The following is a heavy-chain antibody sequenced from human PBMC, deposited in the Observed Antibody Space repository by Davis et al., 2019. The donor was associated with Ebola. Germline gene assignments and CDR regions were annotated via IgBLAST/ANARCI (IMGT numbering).Heavy chain of an antibody. CDR2: MNPNSGNT. J-gene: IGHJ4*02. CDR1: GYTFTSYD. Sequence: ASVKVSCKASGYTFTSYDINWVRQAPGQGLEWMGWMNPNSGNTGYAQKFQGRVTMTRNTSISTAYMEVSSLRSEDTAVYYCARAPTWSQINYYCFDYWGQGTLVTISS. V-gene: IGHV1-8*01. D-gene: IGHD3-10*01. CDR3: ARAPTWSQINYYCFDY.